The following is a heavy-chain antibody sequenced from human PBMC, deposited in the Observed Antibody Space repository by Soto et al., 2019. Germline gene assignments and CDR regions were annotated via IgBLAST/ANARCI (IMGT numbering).Heavy chain of an antibody. CDR1: GGSIRDYF. CDR3: ARVGGDDFGDSGGFDY. D-gene: IGHD4-17*01. V-gene: IGHV4-59*01. Sequence: QVQLQESGPGLVKPSETLSLTCTVSGGSIRDYFWTWIRQPPGKGLEWIGYIYYSGRTNYNPSLKSRVSISVDTSKNHASLQLRSVTAADTAVYYCARVGGDDFGDSGGFDYWGQGTLVTVSS. J-gene: IGHJ4*02. CDR2: IYYSGRT.